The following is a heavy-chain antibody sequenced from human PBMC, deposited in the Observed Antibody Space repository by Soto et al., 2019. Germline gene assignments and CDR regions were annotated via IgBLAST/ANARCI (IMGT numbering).Heavy chain of an antibody. D-gene: IGHD5-18*01. J-gene: IGHJ5*02. CDR2: TYYRSKWYN. V-gene: IGHV6-1*01. CDR1: GSNVSSDSAA. CDR3: ARGAARVQSNCFDP. Sequence: SQALSLSCALSGSNVSSDSAAWNWIRQSPSRGLEWLGRTYYRSKWYNDYAVSVKSRITINPDTSKNQFSLQLNSVTPEDTAVYYCARGAARVQSNCFDPSCPTPLVTVS.